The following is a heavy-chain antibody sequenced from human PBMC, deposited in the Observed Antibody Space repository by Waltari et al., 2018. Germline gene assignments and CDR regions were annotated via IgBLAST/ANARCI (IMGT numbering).Heavy chain of an antibody. CDR3: ARDPSDYYDSSGSPHYGMDV. V-gene: IGHV3-7*01. Sequence: EVQLVESGGGLVQPGGSLRLSCAASGFTFSSYWMSWVRQAPGKGLEGVANIKQDGSEKYYVDSVKGRFTSYRDNAKNSLYLQMNSLRAEDTAVYYCARDPSDYYDSSGSPHYGMDVWGQGNPGHRLL. CDR1: GFTFSSYW. J-gene: IGHJ6*02. CDR2: IKQDGSEK. D-gene: IGHD3-22*01.